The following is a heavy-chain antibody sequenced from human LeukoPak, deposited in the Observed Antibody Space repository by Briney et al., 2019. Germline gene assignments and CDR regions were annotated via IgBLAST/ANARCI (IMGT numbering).Heavy chain of an antibody. Sequence: SETLSLTCTVSGGSISSSSCYWGWIRQPPGKGLEWIGSIYYSGSTYYNPSLKSRVTISVDTSKNQFSLKLSSVTAADTAVYYCARVGIAVAGTSSHYYYYGMDVWGQGTTVTVSS. CDR2: IYYSGST. CDR1: GGSISSSSCY. J-gene: IGHJ6*02. D-gene: IGHD6-19*01. V-gene: IGHV4-39*07. CDR3: ARVGIAVAGTSSHYYYYGMDV.